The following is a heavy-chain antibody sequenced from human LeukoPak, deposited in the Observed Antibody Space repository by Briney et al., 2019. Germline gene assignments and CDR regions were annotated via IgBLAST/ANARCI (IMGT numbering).Heavy chain of an antibody. CDR2: ISGSGGST. J-gene: IGHJ6*02. V-gene: IGHV3-23*01. D-gene: IGHD3-16*01. Sequence: GGSLRLSCAASGFTFSSYAMSWVRQAPGKGLEWVSAISGSGGSTYYADSVKGRFTISRDNSKNTLYLQMNSLRAEDTAVYYCAKSLSWARFYYHYGMDVWGQGTTVTVSS. CDR1: GFTFSSYA. CDR3: AKSLSWARFYYHYGMDV.